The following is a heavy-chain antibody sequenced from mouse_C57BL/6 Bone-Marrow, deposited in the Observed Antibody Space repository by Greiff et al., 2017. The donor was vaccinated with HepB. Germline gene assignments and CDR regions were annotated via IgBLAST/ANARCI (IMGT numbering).Heavy chain of an antibody. CDR2: IDPSDSYT. J-gene: IGHJ2*01. Sequence: QVQLQQPGAELVMPGASVKLSCKASGYTFTSYWMHWVKQRPGQGLEWIGEIDPSDSYTNYNQKFKGKSTLTVDKSSSTAYMQLSSLTSEDSAVYYCGHYFDYWGQGTTLTVSS. V-gene: IGHV1-69*01. CDR3: GHYFDY. CDR1: GYTFTSYW.